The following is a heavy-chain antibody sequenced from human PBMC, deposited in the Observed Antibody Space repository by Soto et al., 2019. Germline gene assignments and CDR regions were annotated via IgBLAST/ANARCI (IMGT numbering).Heavy chain of an antibody. CDR3: AREGGESSDGLYYVDS. V-gene: IGHV4-59*12. D-gene: IGHD3-16*01. CDR1: GGSISSYY. J-gene: IGHJ4*02. CDR2: IYYSGNT. Sequence: SETLSLTGTVSGGSISSYYWRWIRQPPGQGMEWIVHIYYSGNTAYNPSLKSRLAISIDTSKNQFSLNLSSVTAADTAVYFCAREGGESSDGLYYVDSWGQGTLVTVSS.